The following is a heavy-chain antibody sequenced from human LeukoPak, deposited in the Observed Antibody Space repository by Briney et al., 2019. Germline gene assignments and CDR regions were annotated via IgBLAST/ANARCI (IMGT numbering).Heavy chain of an antibody. J-gene: IGHJ4*02. CDR2: IKDDGSVK. Sequence: PGGSLRLSCAASGFTFSSYWMSWVRQAPGKGLEWVANIKDDGSVKYYVDSVKGRFTISRDNAKSSLYLQMNSLRAEDTAVYFCARCQMATSPFDYWGQGTLVTVSS. D-gene: IGHD5-24*01. CDR1: GFTFSSYW. V-gene: IGHV3-7*04. CDR3: ARCQMATSPFDY.